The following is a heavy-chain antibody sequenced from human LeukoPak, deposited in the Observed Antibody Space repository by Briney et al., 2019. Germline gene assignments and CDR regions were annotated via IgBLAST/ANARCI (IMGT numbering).Heavy chain of an antibody. CDR1: GCSISSGDYY. CDR3: ARVLDGYNDY. Sequence: SETLSLTCTVSGCSISSGDYYWSWIRQPPGKGLEWIGYIYYSGSTYYNPSLKSRVTISVDTSKNQFSLKLSSVTAADTAVYYCARVLDGYNDYWGQGTLVTVSS. CDR2: IYYSGST. D-gene: IGHD5-24*01. V-gene: IGHV4-30-4*01. J-gene: IGHJ4*02.